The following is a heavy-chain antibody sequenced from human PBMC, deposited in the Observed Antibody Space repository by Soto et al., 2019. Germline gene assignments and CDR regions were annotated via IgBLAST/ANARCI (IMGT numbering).Heavy chain of an antibody. D-gene: IGHD4-4*01. J-gene: IGHJ1*01. CDR3: AKDPDYKILSPTEYFQH. CDR2: ISYDGSNK. CDR1: GFTFSSYG. V-gene: IGHV3-30*18. Sequence: GGSLRLSCAASGFTFSSYGMHWVRQAPGKGLEWVAVISYDGSNKYYADSVKGRFTISRDNSKNTLYLQMNSLRAEDTAVYYCAKDPDYKILSPTEYFQHWGQGTLVTVSS.